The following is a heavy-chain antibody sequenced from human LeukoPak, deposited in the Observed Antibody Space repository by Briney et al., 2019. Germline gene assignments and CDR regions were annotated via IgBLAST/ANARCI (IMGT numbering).Heavy chain of an antibody. J-gene: IGHJ4*02. D-gene: IGHD6-13*01. Sequence: SQTLSLTCTVSGGSVSSGGHYWSWIRQPPGKGLEWIGSIYYSGSTYYNPSLKSRVTISVDTSKNQFSLKLSSVTAADTAVYYCARRGAGAAAGTFIYWGQGTLVTVSS. CDR1: GGSVSSGGHY. CDR3: ARRGAGAAAGTFIY. V-gene: IGHV4-39*01. CDR2: IYYSGST.